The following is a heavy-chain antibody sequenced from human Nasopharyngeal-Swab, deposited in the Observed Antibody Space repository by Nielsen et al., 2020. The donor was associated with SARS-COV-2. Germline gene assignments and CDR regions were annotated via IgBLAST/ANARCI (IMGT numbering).Heavy chain of an antibody. J-gene: IGHJ3*02. CDR3: ARGRQYQLLFIFVEDAFDI. V-gene: IGHV4-61*01. D-gene: IGHD2-2*01. CDR1: GGSVSSGSYY. CDR2: IYYGGST. Sequence: SETLSLTCTVSGGSVSSGSYYWSWIRQPPGKGLEWIGYIYYGGSTNYNPSLKSRVTISVDTSKNQFSLKLSSVTAADTAVYYCARGRQYQLLFIFVEDAFDIWGQGTMVTISS.